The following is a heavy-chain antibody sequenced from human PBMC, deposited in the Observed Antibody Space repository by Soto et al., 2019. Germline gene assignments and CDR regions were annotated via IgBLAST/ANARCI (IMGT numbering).Heavy chain of an antibody. CDR1: GGSISSGDYY. CDR3: ARDNQCTSCYPDYYYGMDV. Sequence: SSETLSLTCTVSGGSISSGDYYWSWIRQPPGKGLEWIGYIYYSGSTYYNPSLKSRVTISVDTSKNQFSLKLSSVTAADTAVYYCARDNQCTSCYPDYYYGMDVWGQGTTVTVSS. D-gene: IGHD2-2*01. J-gene: IGHJ6*02. V-gene: IGHV4-30-4*01. CDR2: IYYSGST.